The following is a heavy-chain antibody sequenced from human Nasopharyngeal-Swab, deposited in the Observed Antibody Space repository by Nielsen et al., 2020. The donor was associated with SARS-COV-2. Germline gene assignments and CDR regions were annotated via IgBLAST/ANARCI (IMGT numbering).Heavy chain of an antibody. CDR2: ISGSGGST. Sequence: GESLKISCAASGFTFSSYAMSWVRQAPGKGLEWVSAISGSGGSTYYADSVKGRFTISRDNSKNTLYLQMNSLRAEDTAVYYCAKVSSPYDFWSGYYTSYYCMDVWGKGTTVTVSS. CDR1: GFTFSSYA. CDR3: AKVSSPYDFWSGYYTSYYCMDV. V-gene: IGHV3-23*01. J-gene: IGHJ6*03. D-gene: IGHD3-3*01.